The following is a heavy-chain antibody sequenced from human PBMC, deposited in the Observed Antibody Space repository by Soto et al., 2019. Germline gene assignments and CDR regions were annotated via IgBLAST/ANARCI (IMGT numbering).Heavy chain of an antibody. V-gene: IGHV1-69*13. J-gene: IGHJ4*02. CDR3: AREGIAAAGFDY. CDR2: IIPIFGTA. CDR1: GYTFTSYG. Sequence: GASVKVSCKASGYTFTSYGISWVRQAPGQGLEWMGWIIPIFGTANYAQKFQGRVTITADESTSTAYMELSSLRSEDTAVYYCAREGIAAAGFDYWGQGTLVTVSS. D-gene: IGHD6-13*01.